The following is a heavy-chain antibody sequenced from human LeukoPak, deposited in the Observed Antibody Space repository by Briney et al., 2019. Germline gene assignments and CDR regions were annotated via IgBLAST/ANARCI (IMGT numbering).Heavy chain of an antibody. D-gene: IGHD5-18*01. CDR3: VSPRGFSYGYFDY. CDR1: GGSINNYY. Sequence: SETLSLTCTVSGGSINNYYWNWIRQPPGKGLEWIGYVYHSGSTNYNPSLKSRVTISADTSKNQFSLTLGSVSATDTAVYYCVSPRGFSYGYFDYWGQGNLVPVSS. V-gene: IGHV4-4*08. J-gene: IGHJ4*02. CDR2: VYHSGST.